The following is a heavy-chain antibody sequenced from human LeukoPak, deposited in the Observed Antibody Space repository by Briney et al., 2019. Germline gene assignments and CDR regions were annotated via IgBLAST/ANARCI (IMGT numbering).Heavy chain of an antibody. CDR3: ARQMYYYFDY. CDR1: GASISNFY. J-gene: IGHJ4*02. Sequence: PSETLSLTCTVSGASISNFYWSWIRQPPGKGLGWIGFISDIGGTNYNPSLKSRVTISVDTSKNQLSLNMSSVTAADKAVYYCARQMYYYFDYWGQGTLVTVSS. CDR2: ISDIGGT. D-gene: IGHD2-8*01. V-gene: IGHV4-59*08.